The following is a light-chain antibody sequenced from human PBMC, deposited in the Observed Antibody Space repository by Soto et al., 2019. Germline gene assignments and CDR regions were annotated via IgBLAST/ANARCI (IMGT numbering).Light chain of an antibody. J-gene: IGKJ1*01. CDR1: QSISSW. V-gene: IGKV1-5*01. CDR2: DAS. Sequence: DIQMTQSPSTLSVSVGDRVTITCRASQSISSWLAWYQQKPGKAPKLLIYDASSLESGVPSRFSGSGSGTEFTLTISSLQPDDFATYYCQQYNSYCTFGQGTKVDIK. CDR3: QQYNSYCT.